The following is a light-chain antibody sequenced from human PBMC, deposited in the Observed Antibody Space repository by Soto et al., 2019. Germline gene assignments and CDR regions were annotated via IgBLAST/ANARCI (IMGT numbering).Light chain of an antibody. V-gene: IGLV3-27*01. J-gene: IGLJ2*01. CDR2: KDN. CDR1: VLAKKY. Sequence: SYELTQPSSVSVSPGQTARITCSGDVLAKKYARWFQQKPGQAPVLVIYKDNERPSGIPERFSGSSSGTTVTLTISGAQVEDEADYYCSSAADNNRVFGGGTKVTVL. CDR3: SSAADNNRV.